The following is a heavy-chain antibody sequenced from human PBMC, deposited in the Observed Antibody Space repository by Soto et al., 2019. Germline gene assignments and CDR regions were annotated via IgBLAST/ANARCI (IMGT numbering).Heavy chain of an antibody. Sequence: QVQLQESGPGLVKPSQTLSLTCTVSGGSISSGGYYWSWIRQHPGKGLEWIGYIYYSGSTYYNPSLKSRVTISVDTSKNQFSLKLSSVTAEDTAVYYCARGGGSYYATGNFDYWGQGTLVTVSS. CDR1: GGSISSGGYY. V-gene: IGHV4-31*03. J-gene: IGHJ4*02. D-gene: IGHD1-26*01. CDR2: IYYSGST. CDR3: ARGGGSYYATGNFDY.